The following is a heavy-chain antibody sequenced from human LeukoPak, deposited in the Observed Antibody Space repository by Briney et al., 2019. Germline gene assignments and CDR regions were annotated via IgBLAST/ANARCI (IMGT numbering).Heavy chain of an antibody. CDR3: ARDPGGETATIHYFDY. Sequence: GGSLRLSCAASGFTFSSYGMHWVRQAPGKGLEWVAVIWYDGSNKYYADSVKGRFTISRDNSKNTLYLQMNSLRAEDTAVYYCARDPGGETATIHYFDYWGQGTLVTVSS. D-gene: IGHD5-24*01. J-gene: IGHJ4*02. CDR1: GFTFSSYG. CDR2: IWYDGSNK. V-gene: IGHV3-33*01.